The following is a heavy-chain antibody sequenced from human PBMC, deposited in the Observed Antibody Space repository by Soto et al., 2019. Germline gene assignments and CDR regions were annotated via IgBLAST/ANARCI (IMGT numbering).Heavy chain of an antibody. CDR3: ARAYGGNPALFDP. D-gene: IGHD4-17*01. V-gene: IGHV3-53*01. CDR2: IYTGGST. Sequence: EVQLVESGGGLIQPGGSLRLSCAASGFTVSSDYMSWVRQAPGKGLEWVSVIYTGGSTYYADSVKGRFTFSRDNSKHPLYLQMNSLRAEDTAVYYCARAYGGNPALFDPWGQGTLVTVSS. J-gene: IGHJ5*02. CDR1: GFTVSSDY.